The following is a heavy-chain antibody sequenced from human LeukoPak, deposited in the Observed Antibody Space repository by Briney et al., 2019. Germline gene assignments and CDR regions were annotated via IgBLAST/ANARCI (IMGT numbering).Heavy chain of an antibody. D-gene: IGHD2-2*01. CDR3: ARDVAPIVVVPAAIWDWFDP. CDR2: IYTSGST. V-gene: IGHV4-4*07. Sequence: SETLSLTCTVSGVSISTYYWSWIRQPAGKGLEWIGRIYTSGSTNYNPSLKSRVTISVDTSKNQFSLKLSSVTAADTAVYYCARDVAPIVVVPAAIWDWFDPWGQGTLVTVSS. CDR1: GVSISTYY. J-gene: IGHJ5*02.